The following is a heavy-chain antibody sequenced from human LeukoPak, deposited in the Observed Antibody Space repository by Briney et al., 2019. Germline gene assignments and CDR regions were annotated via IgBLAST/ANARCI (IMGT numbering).Heavy chain of an antibody. Sequence: SVKVSCKASGGTFSSYAISWVRQAPGQGLEWMGRIIPILGIANYAQKFQGRVTITADKSTSTAYMELSSLRSEDTAVYYCATETYSYGYARVEIWGQGTLVTVSS. CDR2: IIPILGIA. CDR3: ATETYSYGYARVEI. J-gene: IGHJ4*01. V-gene: IGHV1-69*04. D-gene: IGHD5-18*01. CDR1: GGTFSSYA.